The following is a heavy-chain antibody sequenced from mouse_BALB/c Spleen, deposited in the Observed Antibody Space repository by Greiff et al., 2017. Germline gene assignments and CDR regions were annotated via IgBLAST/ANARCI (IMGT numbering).Heavy chain of an antibody. CDR2: ISSGGST. CDR3: AREYFDV. CDR1: GFTFSSYA. Sequence: EVQGVESGGGLVKPGGSLKLSCAASGFTFSSYAMSWVRQTPEKRLEWVASISSGGSTYYPDSVKGRFTISRDNARNILYLQMSSLRSEDTAMYYCAREYFDVWGAGTTVTVSS. V-gene: IGHV5-6-5*01. J-gene: IGHJ1*01.